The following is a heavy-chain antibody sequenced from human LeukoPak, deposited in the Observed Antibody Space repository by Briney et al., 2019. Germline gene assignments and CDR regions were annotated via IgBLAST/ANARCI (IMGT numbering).Heavy chain of an antibody. J-gene: IGHJ4*02. CDR1: GFTFSSYA. Sequence: PGGSLRLPCAASGFTFSSYAMSWVRQAPGKGLEWVSAISGSGGSTYYADSVKGRFTISRDNSKNTLYLQMNSLRAEDTAVYYCASQTGTTRALDYWGQGTLATVSS. CDR3: ASQTGTTRALDY. V-gene: IGHV3-23*01. D-gene: IGHD1-7*01. CDR2: ISGSGGST.